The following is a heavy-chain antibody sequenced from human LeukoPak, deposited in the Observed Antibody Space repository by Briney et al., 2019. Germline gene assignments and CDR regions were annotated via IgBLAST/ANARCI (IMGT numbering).Heavy chain of an antibody. CDR2: ISYDGSNK. V-gene: IGHV3-30*18. Sequence: GSLRLSCAASGFNFRSYGMQWVRQAPGQGREWGAVISYDGSNKYYADSVKGRFTISRDNSKNTLYLQMNSLRAEDTAVYYCAKDQESQDYGMDVWGQGTTVTVSS. CDR1: GFNFRSYG. CDR3: AKDQESQDYGMDV. J-gene: IGHJ6*02.